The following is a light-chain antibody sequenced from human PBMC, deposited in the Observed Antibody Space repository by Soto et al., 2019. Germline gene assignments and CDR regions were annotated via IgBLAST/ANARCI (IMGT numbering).Light chain of an antibody. CDR2: DAS. V-gene: IGKV3-11*01. CDR3: QQRSNWPPYT. J-gene: IGKJ2*01. Sequence: EIVLTQSPATLSLSPGERATLSCRASQSVSSYLAWYQQKPGQAPRLLIYDASNRATGIPARFSGSGSGTEFTLTISSLEPEDFAVHYCQQRSNWPPYTFGQGTKLEIK. CDR1: QSVSSY.